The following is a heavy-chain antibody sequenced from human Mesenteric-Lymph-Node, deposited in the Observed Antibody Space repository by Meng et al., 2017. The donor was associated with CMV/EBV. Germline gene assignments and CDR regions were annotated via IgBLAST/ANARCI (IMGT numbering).Heavy chain of an antibody. CDR2: IDADNGAT. CDR3: AVYFDY. J-gene: IGHJ4*02. V-gene: IGHV1-3*01. Sequence: ASVKVSCQVSGYTFFGYAIHWVRQAPGQRLEWMGWIDADNGATECSQHFQDRVTITRDTSAGTAYMELSGLTSEDTAVYYCAVYFDYWGQGTLVTVSS. CDR1: GYTFFGYA.